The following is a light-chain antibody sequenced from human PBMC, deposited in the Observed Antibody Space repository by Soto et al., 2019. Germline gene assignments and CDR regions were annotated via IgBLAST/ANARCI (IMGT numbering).Light chain of an antibody. V-gene: IGKV1-5*03. CDR2: KAS. CDR1: QSISSW. J-gene: IGKJ1*01. CDR3: LQYSSHSWT. Sequence: DIQMTQSPSTLSASVGDRVTITCRASQSISSWLAWYQQKPGKAPNLLIYKASTLESGVPSRFSGSGSGTEFTLTISRLQPDDVATYYCLQYSSHSWTFGQGTKVDIK.